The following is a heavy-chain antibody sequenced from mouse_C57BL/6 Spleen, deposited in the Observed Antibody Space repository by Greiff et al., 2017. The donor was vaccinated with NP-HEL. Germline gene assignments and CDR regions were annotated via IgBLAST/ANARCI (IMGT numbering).Heavy chain of an antibody. Sequence: VQLQQSGAELVRPGTSVKVSCKASGYAFTNYLIEWVKQRPGQGLEWIGVINPGSGGTNYNEKFKGKATLTADKSSSTAYMQLSSLTSEDSAVYFCARQELRRRYAMDYWGQGTSATVSS. CDR1: GYAFTNYL. CDR2: INPGSGGT. V-gene: IGHV1-54*01. CDR3: ARQELRRRYAMDY. J-gene: IGHJ4*01. D-gene: IGHD2-4*01.